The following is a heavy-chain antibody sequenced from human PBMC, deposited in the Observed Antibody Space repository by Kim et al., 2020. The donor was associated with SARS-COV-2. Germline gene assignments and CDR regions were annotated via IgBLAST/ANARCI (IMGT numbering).Heavy chain of an antibody. CDR3: ARVEAVAGGMDV. J-gene: IGHJ6*02. D-gene: IGHD6-19*01. V-gene: IGHV4-4*02. Sequence: NYNPYLKSRVTISVDKSKNQFSLKLSSVTAADTAVYYCARVEAVAGGMDVWGQGTTVTVSS.